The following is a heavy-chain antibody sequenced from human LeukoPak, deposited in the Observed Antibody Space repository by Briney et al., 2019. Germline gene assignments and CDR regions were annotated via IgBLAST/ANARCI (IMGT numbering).Heavy chain of an antibody. CDR2: IYYSGST. V-gene: IGHV4-30-4*08. Sequence: SETLSLTCTVSGGSISSGDYYWSWIRQPPGKGLEWIGYIYYSGSTYYNPSLKSRVTISVDTSKNQFSLKLSSVTAADTAVYYCARKESSIELGGWFDPWGQGILVTVSS. J-gene: IGHJ5*02. D-gene: IGHD2-2*01. CDR1: GGSISSGDYY. CDR3: ARKESSIELGGWFDP.